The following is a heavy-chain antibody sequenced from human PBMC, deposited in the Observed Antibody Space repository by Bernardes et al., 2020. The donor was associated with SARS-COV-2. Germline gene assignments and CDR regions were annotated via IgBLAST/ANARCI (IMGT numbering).Heavy chain of an antibody. CDR2: IKQDGSEK. CDR1: GFTFHPFW. V-gene: IGHV3-7*01. CDR3: IRENCD. Sequence: GWSLRPSCAASGFTFHPFWMTWVRQAPGKGLEWVANIKQDGSEKYYVDPVRGRFIISRDNAKNSLYLQMNGLRADDTAVYYCIRENCDWGQGTLVTVSS. J-gene: IGHJ4*02. D-gene: IGHD1-1*01.